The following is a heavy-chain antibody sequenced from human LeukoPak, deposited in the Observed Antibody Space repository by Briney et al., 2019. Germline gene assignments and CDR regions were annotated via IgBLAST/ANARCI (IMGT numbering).Heavy chain of an antibody. Sequence: PGGSLRLSCAVSGFTFSTYAMNWVRQAPGKGLEWVSVIYSGGTIYYADSVKGRFTISRDNSKTTLYLQMNSLRAEDTAVYYCATRPTSSVTWGQGILVTVSS. CDR2: IYSGGTI. V-gene: IGHV3-53*01. CDR1: GFTFSTYA. J-gene: IGHJ1*01. D-gene: IGHD6-19*01. CDR3: ATRPTSSVT.